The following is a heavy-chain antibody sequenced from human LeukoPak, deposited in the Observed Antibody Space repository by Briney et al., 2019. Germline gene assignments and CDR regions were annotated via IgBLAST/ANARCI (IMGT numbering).Heavy chain of an antibody. J-gene: IGHJ6*03. CDR2: IRSKANSYAT. CDR3: TSPEVVPAASPGGYYMDV. CDR1: GFTFSGSA. V-gene: IGHV3-73*01. Sequence: QPGGSLTLSCAASGFTFSGSAMHWVRQASGKGLEWVGRIRSKANSYATAYAASVKGRFTISRDDSKNTAYLKMNSLKTEDTAVYYCTSPEVVPAASPGGYYMDVWGKGTTVTVSS. D-gene: IGHD2-2*01.